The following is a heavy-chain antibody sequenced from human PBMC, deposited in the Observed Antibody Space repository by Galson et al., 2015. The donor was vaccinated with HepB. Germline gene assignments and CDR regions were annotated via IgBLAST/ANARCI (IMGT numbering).Heavy chain of an antibody. CDR3: AHCPFQARSDRTYYYDSRSWDYYYGMDV. Sequence: SVKVSCKASGGTFSSYAISWVRQAPGQGLEWMGGIIPIFGTANYAQKFQGRVTITADESTSTAYMELSSLRSEDTAVYYCAHCPFQARSDRTYYYDSRSWDYYYGMDVWGQGTTVTVSS. CDR2: IIPIFGTA. V-gene: IGHV1-69*13. D-gene: IGHD3-22*01. CDR1: GGTFSSYA. J-gene: IGHJ6*02.